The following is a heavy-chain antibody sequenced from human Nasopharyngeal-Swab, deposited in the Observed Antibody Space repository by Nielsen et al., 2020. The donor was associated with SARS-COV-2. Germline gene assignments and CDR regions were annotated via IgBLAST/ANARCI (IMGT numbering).Heavy chain of an antibody. J-gene: IGHJ2*01. CDR2: IRNKDNIYTT. CDR3: ARVFYGAVNSRWHFDL. CDR1: GFIFSDRY. V-gene: IGHV3-72*01. D-gene: IGHD4/OR15-4a*01. Sequence: GESLKISCAASGFIFSDRYMDWVRQAPGKGLEWVGRIRNKDNIYTTEYAASVRDRFTVPRDDSTNSLYLQMNSLKTEDTAVYFCARVFYGAVNSRWHFDLWGRGTLVTVSS.